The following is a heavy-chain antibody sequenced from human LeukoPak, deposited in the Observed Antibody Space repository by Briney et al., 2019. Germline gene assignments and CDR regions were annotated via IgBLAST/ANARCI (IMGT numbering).Heavy chain of an antibody. D-gene: IGHD3-3*01. J-gene: IGHJ3*02. CDR3: ARDSPRNGLRFAHGDAFDI. CDR1: GFTFSSYA. CDR2: ISGSGGST. Sequence: GGSLRLSCAASGFTFSSYAMSWVRQAPGKGLEWVSAISGSGGSTYYADSVKGRFTISRDNSKNTLYLQMNSLRAEDTAVYYCARDSPRNGLRFAHGDAFDIWGQGTMVTVSS. V-gene: IGHV3-23*01.